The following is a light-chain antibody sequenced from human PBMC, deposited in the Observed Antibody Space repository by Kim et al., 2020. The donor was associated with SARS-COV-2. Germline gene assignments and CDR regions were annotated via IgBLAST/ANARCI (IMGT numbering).Light chain of an antibody. J-gene: IGKJ2*01. Sequence: LSPGERATLSCRASQSISRYLAWYQPKPGQAPRLLIYDASNRATGIPARFSGSGSGTDFTLTISSLESEDFAVYYCQQRSNWPPYTFGQGTKLEI. CDR2: DAS. V-gene: IGKV3-11*01. CDR3: QQRSNWPPYT. CDR1: QSISRY.